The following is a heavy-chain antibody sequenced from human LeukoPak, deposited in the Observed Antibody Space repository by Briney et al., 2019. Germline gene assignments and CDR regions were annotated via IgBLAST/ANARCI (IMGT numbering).Heavy chain of an antibody. J-gene: IGHJ4*02. Sequence: SETLSLTCTVSGGSISSGSYYWSWIRQPAGKGLEWIGRIYTSGSTNYNPSLKSRVTISVDTSKNQFSLKLSSVTAADTAVYYFARSGSYYLSEYFDYWGQGTLVTVSS. CDR1: GGSISSGSYY. CDR3: ARSGSYYLSEYFDY. D-gene: IGHD1-26*01. CDR2: IYTSGST. V-gene: IGHV4-61*02.